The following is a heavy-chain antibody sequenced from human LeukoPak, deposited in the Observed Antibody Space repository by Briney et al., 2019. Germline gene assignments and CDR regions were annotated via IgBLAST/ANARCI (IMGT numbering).Heavy chain of an antibody. Sequence: ASVEVSCKASGYTLTSYAMHWVRQAPGQRLEWMGWINAGNGNTKYSQKFQGRVTITRDTSASTAYMELSSLRSEDTAVYYCARSGGSSSWSPFDYWGQGTLVTVSS. CDR1: GYTLTSYA. D-gene: IGHD6-13*01. J-gene: IGHJ4*02. CDR3: ARSGGSSSWSPFDY. CDR2: INAGNGNT. V-gene: IGHV1-3*01.